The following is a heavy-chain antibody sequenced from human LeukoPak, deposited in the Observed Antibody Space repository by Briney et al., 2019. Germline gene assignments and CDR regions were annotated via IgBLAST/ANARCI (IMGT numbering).Heavy chain of an antibody. Sequence: GGSLRLSCAASGSTFRSYAIHWVRQAPGKGLEWVAFISYDGSVKYYADSVKGRFSISRDNSKNTLSLQMNSLRAEDTAVYYCARDYDSSGYLDYWGQGTLVTVSS. CDR2: ISYDGSVK. V-gene: IGHV3-30-3*01. D-gene: IGHD3-22*01. CDR1: GSTFRSYA. CDR3: ARDYDSSGYLDY. J-gene: IGHJ4*02.